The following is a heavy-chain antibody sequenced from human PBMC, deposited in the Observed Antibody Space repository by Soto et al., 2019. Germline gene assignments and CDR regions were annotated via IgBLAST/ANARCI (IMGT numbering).Heavy chain of an antibody. CDR3: ARNPYDSSGYYYYYGMDV. V-gene: IGHV1-46*01. Sequence: QVQLVQSGAEVKKPGASVKVSCKASGYTFTSYYMHWVRQAPGQGLEWMGIINPSGGSTSYAQKFQGRATMTRDTSTSTVYMELSSLRSEDTAVYYCARNPYDSSGYYYYYGMDVWGQGTTVTVSS. CDR2: INPSGGST. CDR1: GYTFTSYY. D-gene: IGHD3-22*01. J-gene: IGHJ6*02.